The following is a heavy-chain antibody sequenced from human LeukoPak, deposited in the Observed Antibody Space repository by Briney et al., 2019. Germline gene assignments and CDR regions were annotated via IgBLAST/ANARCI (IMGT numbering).Heavy chain of an antibody. CDR2: INPNSGGT. J-gene: IGHJ3*02. D-gene: IGHD3-10*01. CDR1: GYTFTSYG. Sequence: ASVKVSCKASGYTFTSYGISWVRQAPGQGLEWMGWINPNSGGTNYAQKFQGRVTMTRDTSISTAYMELSRLRSDDTAVYYCAREPLYYYGSGSYQYAFDIWGQGTMVTVSP. V-gene: IGHV1-2*02. CDR3: AREPLYYYGSGSYQYAFDI.